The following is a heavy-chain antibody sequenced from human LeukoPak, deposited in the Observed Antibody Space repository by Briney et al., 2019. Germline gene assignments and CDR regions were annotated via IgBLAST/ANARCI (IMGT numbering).Heavy chain of an antibody. V-gene: IGHV1-18*01. CDR3: ARDPVQGGPDY. CDR1: GYTFTSYG. J-gene: IGHJ4*02. D-gene: IGHD3-16*01. CDR2: ISAYNGNT. Sequence: GASVKVSCKASGYTFTSYGISWARQAPGQGLEWMGWISAYNGNTNYAQKLQGRVTMTTDTSTSTAHMELRSLRSDDTAVYYCARDPVQGGPDYWGQGTLVTVSS.